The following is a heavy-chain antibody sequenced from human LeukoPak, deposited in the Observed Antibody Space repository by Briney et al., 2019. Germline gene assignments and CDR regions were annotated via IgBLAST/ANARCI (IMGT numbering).Heavy chain of an antibody. CDR3: ASLTTVTTTPHY. J-gene: IGHJ4*02. CDR1: GFTFSSYA. V-gene: IGHV3-30-3*01. Sequence: GGSLRLSCAASGFTFSSYAMPWVRQAPGKGLEWVAVISYDGSNKYYADSVKGRFTISRDNSKNTLYLQMNSLRAEDTAVYYCASLTTVTTTPHYWGQGTLVTVSS. CDR2: ISYDGSNK. D-gene: IGHD4-17*01.